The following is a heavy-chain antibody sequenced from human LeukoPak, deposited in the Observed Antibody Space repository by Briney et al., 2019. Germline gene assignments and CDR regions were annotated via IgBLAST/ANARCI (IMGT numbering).Heavy chain of an antibody. CDR3: ARLVAAAGLDY. J-gene: IGHJ4*02. D-gene: IGHD6-13*01. CDR1: GFTFSTYN. V-gene: IGHV3-21*01. CDR2: ISSSASYI. Sequence: GGSLRLSCAASGFTFSTYNMNWVRQAPGKGLEWVSSISSSASYIYYADSVKGRFTISRDNAKNSLYLQMNSLRAEDTAVYYCARLVAAAGLDYWGQGTLVTVSS.